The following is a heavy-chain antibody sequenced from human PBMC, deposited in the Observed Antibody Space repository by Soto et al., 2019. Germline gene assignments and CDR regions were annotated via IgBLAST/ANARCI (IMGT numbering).Heavy chain of an antibody. CDR3: ARDSGSGVMTTDDNWFDP. J-gene: IGHJ5*02. D-gene: IGHD4-4*01. Sequence: QVQLVQSGAEVKKPGASVKVSCKASGYTFTSYGIRWVRQAPGQGLEWMGWISAYNGNTNYAQKLQGRVTMTTDTATSTAYMELRSLRSDDTAVYYWARDSGSGVMTTDDNWFDPWGQGTLVTVSS. CDR2: ISAYNGNT. CDR1: GYTFTSYG. V-gene: IGHV1-18*01.